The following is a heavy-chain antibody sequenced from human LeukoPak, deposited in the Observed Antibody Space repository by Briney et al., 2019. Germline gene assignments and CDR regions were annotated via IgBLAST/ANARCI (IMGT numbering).Heavy chain of an antibody. J-gene: IGHJ6*03. CDR1: GFTFDDYA. D-gene: IGHD4-17*01. Sequence: PGGSLRLSCAASGFTFDDYAMHWVRQAPGKGLVWVSRINSDGSSTSYADSVKGRFTISRDNAKNTLYLQMNSLRAEDTAVYYCARGYGARYYYYMDVWGKGTTVTVSS. CDR2: INSDGSST. CDR3: ARGYGARYYYYMDV. V-gene: IGHV3-74*01.